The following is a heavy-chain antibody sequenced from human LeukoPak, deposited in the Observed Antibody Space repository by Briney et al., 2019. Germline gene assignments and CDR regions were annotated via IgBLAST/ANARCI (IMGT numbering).Heavy chain of an antibody. CDR1: GFTFSNYG. D-gene: IGHD3-10*01. V-gene: IGHV3-30*18. J-gene: IGHJ4*02. CDR3: AKEVKLRGAPYGTVDY. Sequence: QAGRSLRLSCAASGFTFSNYGMHWVRQAPGKGLEWVAVISFDGNDKYYADSVKGRFTISRDTSKNTLYLQMNSLRAEDTAVYYCAKEVKLRGAPYGTVDYWGQGTLVTVSS. CDR2: ISFDGNDK.